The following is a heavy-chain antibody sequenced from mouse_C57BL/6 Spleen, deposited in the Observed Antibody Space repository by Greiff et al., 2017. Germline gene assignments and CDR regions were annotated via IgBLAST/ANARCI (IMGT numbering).Heavy chain of an antibody. V-gene: IGHV1-64*01. D-gene: IGHD1-2*01. CDR2: IHPNSGST. J-gene: IGHJ4*01. Sequence: QVQLKQPGAELVKPGASVKLSCKASGYTFTSYWMHWVKQRPGQGLEWIGMIHPNSGSTNYNEKFKSKATLTVDKSSSTAYMQLSSLTSEDSAVXYCARGYVDYAMDYWGQGTSVTVSS. CDR3: ARGYVDYAMDY. CDR1: GYTFTSYW.